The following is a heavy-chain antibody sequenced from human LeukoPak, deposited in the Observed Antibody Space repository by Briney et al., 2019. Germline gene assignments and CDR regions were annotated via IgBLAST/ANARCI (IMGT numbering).Heavy chain of an antibody. D-gene: IGHD3-10*01. CDR2: ISSSSSTI. J-gene: IGHJ6*04. V-gene: IGHV3-48*01. CDR1: GFTFSSYS. Sequence: PGGSLRLSCAASGFTFSSYSMNWVRQAPGKGLEWVSYISSSSSTIYYADSVKGRFTISRDNAKNSLYLQMNSLRAEDTAVYYCAKDRDYYGSGRDLLGYMDVWGKGTTVTVSS. CDR3: AKDRDYYGSGRDLLGYMDV.